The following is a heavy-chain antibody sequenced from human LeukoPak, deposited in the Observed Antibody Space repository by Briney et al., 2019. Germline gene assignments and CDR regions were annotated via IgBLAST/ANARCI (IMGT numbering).Heavy chain of an antibody. CDR3: ARGEGYSYGFDY. V-gene: IGHV4-59*01. J-gene: IGHJ4*02. CDR2: IYYSGST. D-gene: IGHD5-18*01. Sequence: GSLRLSCAASGFTFSSYSMNWIRQHPGKGLEWIGYIYYSGSTYYNPSLKSRVTISVDTSKNQFSLKLSSVTAADTAVYYCARGEGYSYGFDYWGQGTLVTVSS. CDR1: GFTFSSYS.